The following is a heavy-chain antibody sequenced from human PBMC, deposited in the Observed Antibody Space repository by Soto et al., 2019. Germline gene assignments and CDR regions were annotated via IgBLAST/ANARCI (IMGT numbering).Heavy chain of an antibody. J-gene: IGHJ4*02. Sequence: EVQLLESGGGLVQPGGSLRLSGAASGFTFSSYAMSWVRQAPGKGLEWVSAISGSGGSTYYAYSAKGRFTITRDNSKNTLYLQMNSLRAEDTAVYYCAKDRLHLQQLWFDYWGQGTLVTVSS. CDR2: ISGSGGST. CDR3: AKDRLHLQQLWFDY. CDR1: GFTFSSYA. D-gene: IGHD6-13*01. V-gene: IGHV3-23*01.